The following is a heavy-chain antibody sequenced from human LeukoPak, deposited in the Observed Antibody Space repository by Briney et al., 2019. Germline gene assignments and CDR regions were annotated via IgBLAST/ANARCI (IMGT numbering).Heavy chain of an antibody. Sequence: PSETLSLTCTVSGGSISSYYWSWIRQPPGKGLEWIGHIHTSGSTNSNPSLRSRLTMSIDTSKNQFSLKLSSVTAADTAVYYCARGTVAAAGTYYFDYWGQGTLVTVSS. D-gene: IGHD6-13*01. J-gene: IGHJ4*02. V-gene: IGHV4-4*07. CDR3: ARGTVAAAGTYYFDY. CDR1: GGSISSYY. CDR2: IHTSGST.